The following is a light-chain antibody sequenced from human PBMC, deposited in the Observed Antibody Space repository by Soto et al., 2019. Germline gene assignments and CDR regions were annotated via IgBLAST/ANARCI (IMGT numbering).Light chain of an antibody. V-gene: IGKV1-9*01. CDR1: QGISNY. Sequence: IQLTQSPSSLSASVGDRVTLTCRASQGISNYLAWYRQKPGKAPKLLIYSASALQSGVPSRFSGSGSATDFSLTISSLQPEDFATYYCQQLNGFPITFGPGTKVDIK. CDR2: SAS. J-gene: IGKJ3*01. CDR3: QQLNGFPIT.